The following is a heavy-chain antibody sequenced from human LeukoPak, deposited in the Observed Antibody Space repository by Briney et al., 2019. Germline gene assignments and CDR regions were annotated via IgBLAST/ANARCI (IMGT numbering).Heavy chain of an antibody. J-gene: IGHJ6*02. CDR3: AKDRGGYYYGSGSHYYYYGMDV. CDR2: INPSGGST. D-gene: IGHD3-10*01. Sequence: ASVKVSCKASGYTFTSYYMHWVRQAPGQGLEWMGIINPSGGSTSYAQKFQGRVTMTRDTSTSTVYMELSSLRSEDTAVYYCAKDRGGYYYGSGSHYYYYGMDVWGQGTTVTVSS. CDR1: GYTFTSYY. V-gene: IGHV1-46*01.